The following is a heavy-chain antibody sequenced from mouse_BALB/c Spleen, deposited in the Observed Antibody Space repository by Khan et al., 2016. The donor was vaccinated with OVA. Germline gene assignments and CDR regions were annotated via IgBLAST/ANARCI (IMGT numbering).Heavy chain of an antibody. J-gene: IGHJ1*01. D-gene: IGHD2-1*01. CDR2: ISSGSSTI. Sequence: EVHLVESGGGLVQPGGSRKLSCAASGFTFSNFGMHWVRQAPKKGLEWVAYISSGSSTIYYVDTVKGRFTISRDNPKNTLFLQMTSLRSEDTAIYYGARSGGNFHWYFDVWGAGTSVTVSS. CDR1: GFTFSNFG. CDR3: ARSGGNFHWYFDV. V-gene: IGHV5-17*02.